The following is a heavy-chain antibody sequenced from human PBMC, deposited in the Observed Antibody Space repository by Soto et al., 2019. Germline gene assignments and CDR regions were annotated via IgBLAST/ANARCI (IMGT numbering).Heavy chain of an antibody. D-gene: IGHD3-3*01. CDR2: IWHDGGNK. CDR3: ARGRGFWSGSLEVHYYYYGMDV. V-gene: IGHV3-33*01. J-gene: IGHJ6*02. CDR1: GFTFSSYG. Sequence: SLRLSCAASGFTFSSYGMHWVRQAPGKGLEWVAFIWHDGGNKFYAESVRGRFTISRDNSKNTLYLQMTSLSAEDTAVYYCARGRGFWSGSLEVHYYYYGMDVWGQGTTVTVSS.